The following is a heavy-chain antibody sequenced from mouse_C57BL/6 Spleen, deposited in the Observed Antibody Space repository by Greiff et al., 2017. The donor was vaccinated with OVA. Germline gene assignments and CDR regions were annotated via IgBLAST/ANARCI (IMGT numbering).Heavy chain of an antibody. V-gene: IGHV5-12*01. CDR2: ISNGGGST. CDR3: ARQGVYYYGREWYFDV. Sequence: EVQGVESGGGLVQPGGSLKLSCAASGFTFSDYYMYWVRQTPEKRLEWVAYISNGGGSTYYPDTVKGRFTISRDNAKNTLYLQMSRLKSEDTAMYYCARQGVYYYGREWYFDVWGTGTTVTVSS. J-gene: IGHJ1*03. CDR1: GFTFSDYY. D-gene: IGHD1-1*01.